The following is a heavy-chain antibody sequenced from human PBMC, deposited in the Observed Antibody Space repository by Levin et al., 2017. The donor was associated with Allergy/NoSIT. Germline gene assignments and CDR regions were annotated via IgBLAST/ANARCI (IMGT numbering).Heavy chain of an antibody. CDR2: ISWNSGSK. V-gene: IGHV3-9*01. CDR1: GFTFDDFA. CDR3: AKGADGGYFDFDY. D-gene: IGHD3-22*01. Sequence: AGGSLRLSCAASGFTFDDFAMHWVRQVPGKGLEWVSGISWNSGSKGYADSVKGRFTISRDNAQNSLYLQMNSLRAEDTALYYCAKGADGGYFDFDYWGQGTLVTVSS. J-gene: IGHJ4*02.